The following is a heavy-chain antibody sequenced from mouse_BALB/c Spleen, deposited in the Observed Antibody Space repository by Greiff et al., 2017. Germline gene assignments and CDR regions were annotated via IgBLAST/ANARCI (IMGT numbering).Heavy chain of an antibody. CDR3: ARDDYGAMDY. Sequence: QVQLQQSGAELVRPGVSVKISCKGSGYTFTDYAMHWVKQSHAKSLEWIGVISTYYGDASYNQKFKGKATMTVDKSSSTAYMELARLTSEDSAIYYCARDDYGAMDYWGQGTSVTVSS. CDR2: ISTYYGDA. V-gene: IGHV1S137*01. D-gene: IGHD2-4*01. CDR1: GYTFTDYA. J-gene: IGHJ4*01.